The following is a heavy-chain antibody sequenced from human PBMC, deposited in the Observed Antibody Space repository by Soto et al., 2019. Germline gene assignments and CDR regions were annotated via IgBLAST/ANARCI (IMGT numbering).Heavy chain of an antibody. D-gene: IGHD7-27*01. CDR2: IYYGGST. J-gene: IGHJ4*02. CDR3: ARPGRDWGSLEY. V-gene: IGHV4-59*08. Sequence: PSETLSLTCTVSGDSISSYYWTWIRQPPGKGLEWIAFIYYGGSTNYNPSLKSRVTISVDTSKNQFSLNLNSVTAADTAVYYCARPGRDWGSLEYWGQGTRVTSPQ. CDR1: GDSISSYY.